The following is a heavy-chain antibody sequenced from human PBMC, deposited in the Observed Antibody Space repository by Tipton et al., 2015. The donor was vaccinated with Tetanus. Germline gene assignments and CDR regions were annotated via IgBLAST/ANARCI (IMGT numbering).Heavy chain of an antibody. J-gene: IGHJ6*02. CDR3: ARDSPYYDFWSGRIIADYYYYYGMDV. CDR1: GGSISSSNW. CDR2: IYHSGTT. Sequence: TLSLTCAVSGGSISSSNWWSWVRQPPGKGLEWIGEIYHSGTTNYNPSLKSRVTMSVDKSKNQFSLKLSSVTAADTAVYYCARDSPYYDFWSGRIIADYYYYYGMDVWGQGTTVTVSS. D-gene: IGHD3-3*01. V-gene: IGHV4-4*02.